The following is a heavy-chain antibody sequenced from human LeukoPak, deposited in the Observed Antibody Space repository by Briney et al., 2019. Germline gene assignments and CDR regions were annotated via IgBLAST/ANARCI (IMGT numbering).Heavy chain of an antibody. CDR3: ASSISVHYYGSGSYYNGDY. CDR2: INPNSGGT. Sequence: ASVKVSCKASGYTFISYSMNWVRQAPGQGLEWMGWINPNSGGTNYAQKFQGRVTMTRDTSISTAYMELSRLRSDDTAVYYCASSISVHYYGSGSYYNGDYWGQGTLVTVSS. V-gene: IGHV1-2*02. J-gene: IGHJ4*02. CDR1: GYTFISYS. D-gene: IGHD3-10*01.